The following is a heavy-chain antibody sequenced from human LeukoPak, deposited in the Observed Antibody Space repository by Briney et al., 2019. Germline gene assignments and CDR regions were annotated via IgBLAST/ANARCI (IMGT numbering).Heavy chain of an antibody. Sequence: SETLSLTRTFSGGSISSYYWSWIRLPPAKGLEWIGYLSKSGNTNYSPSLKSRVTIFGDTSKNHFFLNLSSVTAADTAVYYCARARYVNSFYAFDIWGQGTLVTVSS. D-gene: IGHD3-9*01. CDR2: LSKSGNT. J-gene: IGHJ3*02. CDR1: GGSISSYY. CDR3: ARARYVNSFYAFDI. V-gene: IGHV4-59*01.